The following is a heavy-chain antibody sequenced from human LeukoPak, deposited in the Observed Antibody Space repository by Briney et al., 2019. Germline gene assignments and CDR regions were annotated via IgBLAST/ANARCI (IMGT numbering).Heavy chain of an antibody. D-gene: IGHD3-22*01. V-gene: IGHV3-23*01. Sequence: GGSLRLSCAASGFTFYYGMSWVRPGPGKGLEWVSALSGSGSGTYYADSVRGRFTVSRDNAKNTLYLQMNSLRAEDTAVYYCAKDRAHYSDSSGYYLVRAYDYWGQGTLVTVSS. CDR3: AKDRAHYSDSSGYYLVRAYDY. J-gene: IGHJ4*02. CDR2: LSGSGSGT. CDR1: GFTFYYG.